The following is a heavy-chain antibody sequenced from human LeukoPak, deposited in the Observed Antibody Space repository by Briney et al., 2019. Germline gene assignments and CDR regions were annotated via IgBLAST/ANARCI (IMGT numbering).Heavy chain of an antibody. CDR3: ARLKATVSIHAYFDS. J-gene: IGHJ4*02. D-gene: IGHD4-17*01. Sequence: SETLSLTCTVSGGSISSSSYYWGWIRQPPGKGLEWIGYIDHSGSTNYNPSLKSRVSISSDTSKSQFSLELSSVTAADTAVYYCARLKATVSIHAYFDSWGQGTLVTVSS. CDR2: IDHSGST. V-gene: IGHV4-61*05. CDR1: GGSISSSSYY.